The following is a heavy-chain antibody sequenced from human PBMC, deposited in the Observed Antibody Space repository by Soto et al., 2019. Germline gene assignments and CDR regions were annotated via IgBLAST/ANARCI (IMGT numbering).Heavy chain of an antibody. CDR3: ARGVAVATTGPQDAFDI. Sequence: QVQLVQSGAEVKKPGDSVKVSCKASGYTFTSYYMHWVRQAPGQGLEWMGIINPSGGSTSYAQKFQGRVTMTRDTSTRTGYMELSSLRSEDTAVYYCARGVAVATTGPQDAFDILGQGTMVTVSS. D-gene: IGHD5-12*01. CDR1: GYTFTSYY. V-gene: IGHV1-46*01. CDR2: INPSGGST. J-gene: IGHJ3*02.